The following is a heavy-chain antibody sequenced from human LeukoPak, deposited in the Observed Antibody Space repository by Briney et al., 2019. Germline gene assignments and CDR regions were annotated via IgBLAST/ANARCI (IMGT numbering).Heavy chain of an antibody. CDR2: ISAYNGNT. V-gene: IGHV1-18*04. D-gene: IGHD4-17*01. CDR3: ARDRDYGAPFTFDY. J-gene: IGHJ4*02. Sequence: ASVKVSCKASGYTFTSYGISWVRQPPGQGLEWMGWISAYNGNTNYTQKLQGRVTMTTDTSTSTAYMELRSLRSDDTAVYYCARDRDYGAPFTFDYWGQGTLVTVSS. CDR1: GYTFTSYG.